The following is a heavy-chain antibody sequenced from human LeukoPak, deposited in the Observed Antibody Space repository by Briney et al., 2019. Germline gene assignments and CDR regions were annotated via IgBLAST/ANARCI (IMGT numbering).Heavy chain of an antibody. CDR3: ARDQKYSSGWYEGYYYGMDV. CDR2: IYYSGST. Sequence: SQTLSLTCTVSGGSISSGGYYWSWIRQHPGKGLEWIGYIYYSGSTYYNPSLKSRVTISVDTSKNQFSLKLSSVTAEDTAVYYCARDQKYSSGWYEGYYYGMDVWGQGTTVTVSS. V-gene: IGHV4-31*03. J-gene: IGHJ6*02. D-gene: IGHD6-19*01. CDR1: GGSISSGGYY.